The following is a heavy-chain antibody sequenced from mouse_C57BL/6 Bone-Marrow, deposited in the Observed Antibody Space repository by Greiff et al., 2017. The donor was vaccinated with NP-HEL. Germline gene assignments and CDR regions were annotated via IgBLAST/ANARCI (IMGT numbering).Heavy chain of an antibody. D-gene: IGHD2-3*01. CDR2: IDPENGDT. CDR3: TTSYDGYYAVDY. J-gene: IGHJ4*01. CDR1: GFNIKDDY. V-gene: IGHV14-4*01. Sequence: VQLQQSGAELVRPGASVKLSCTASGFNIKDDYMHWVKQRPEQGLEWIGCIDPENGDTEYDSKFKGKATITADTSSNTAYLQLSSLTSEDTAVYYCTTSYDGYYAVDYWGRGTSVTVSS.